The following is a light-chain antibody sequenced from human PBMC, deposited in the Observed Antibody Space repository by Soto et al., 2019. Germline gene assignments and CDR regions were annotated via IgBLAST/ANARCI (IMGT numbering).Light chain of an antibody. J-gene: IGKJ3*01. CDR1: QSISSW. Sequence: DIQMTQSPSTLSASVGDRVTITFRSSQSISSWLAWYQQKPGKAHKLLIYDPSRLESADPSRFSGSGSGTEFTLSSSTAQPDDFATSSCQQYNSYASFGPGTKVDIK. V-gene: IGKV1-5*01. CDR3: QQYNSYAS. CDR2: DPS.